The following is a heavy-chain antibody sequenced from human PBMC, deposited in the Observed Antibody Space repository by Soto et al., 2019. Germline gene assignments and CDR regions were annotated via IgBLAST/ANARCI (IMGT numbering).Heavy chain of an antibody. V-gene: IGHV5-51*01. CDR3: ARQGSYYDSSGYYSEDY. CDR2: IYPGDSDT. CDR1: GYSFTSYW. Sequence: LGESLKISCKGSGYSFTSYWIGWVRQMPGKGLEWMGIIYPGDSDTRYSPSFQGQVTISADKSISTAYLQWSSLKASDTAMYYCARQGSYYDSSGYYSEDYWGQGTLVTVSS. D-gene: IGHD3-22*01. J-gene: IGHJ4*02.